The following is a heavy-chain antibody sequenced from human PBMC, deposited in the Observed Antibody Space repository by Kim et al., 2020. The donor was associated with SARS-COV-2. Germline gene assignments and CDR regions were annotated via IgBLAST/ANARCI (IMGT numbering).Heavy chain of an antibody. J-gene: IGHJ3*02. V-gene: IGHV5-10-1*01. Sequence: PSFQGHVTISADKAISTAYLQWSSLKASDTAMYYCARHRVDTAMVNAFDIWGQGTMVTVSS. CDR3: ARHRVDTAMVNAFDI. D-gene: IGHD5-18*01.